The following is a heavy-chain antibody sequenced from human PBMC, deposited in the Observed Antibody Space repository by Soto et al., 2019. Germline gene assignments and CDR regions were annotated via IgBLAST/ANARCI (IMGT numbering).Heavy chain of an antibody. CDR3: ARERVTFREHRASYYTGMDL. CDR2: INPNSGGT. D-gene: IGHD3-16*01. Sequence: SSVKVSCKASGYTFTGYYMHWVQQAPGQGLEWMGWINPNSGGTNYAQKFQGWVTMTRDTSISTAYMELSRLRSDETAVYYCARERVTFREHRASYYTGMDLWGQGTTVTVSS. J-gene: IGHJ6*02. V-gene: IGHV1-2*04. CDR1: GYTFTGYY.